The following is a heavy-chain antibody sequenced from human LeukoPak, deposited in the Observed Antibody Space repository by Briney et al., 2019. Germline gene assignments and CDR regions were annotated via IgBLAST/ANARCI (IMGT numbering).Heavy chain of an antibody. V-gene: IGHV4-4*07. Sequence: PSETLSLTCTVSGGSISGYYWSWIRQPAGKGLEWIGRIYTSGSTNYNPSLKSRVTMSVDTSKNQFSLKLSSVTAADTAVYYCARDRDRDHSDNWFDPWGQGTLVTVSS. CDR3: ARDRDRDHSDNWFDP. CDR1: GGSISGYY. J-gene: IGHJ5*02. D-gene: IGHD2-15*01. CDR2: IYTSGST.